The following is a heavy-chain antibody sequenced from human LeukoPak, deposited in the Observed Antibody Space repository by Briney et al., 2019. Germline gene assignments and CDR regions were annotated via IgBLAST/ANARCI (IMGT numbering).Heavy chain of an antibody. CDR2: IDRGGSK. J-gene: IGHJ5*02. V-gene: IGHV3-53*01. CDR3: AKDYRAHPLRPNWFDP. D-gene: IGHD1-26*01. Sequence: GSLRLSCAASGFTVVSNYMNWVRQAPGKGLEWVSVIDRGGSKYYADSVKGRFTISRDNSKNIIYLQMNSLRVEDTAGYYCAKDYRAHPLRPNWFDPWGQGTLVAVSS. CDR1: GFTVVSNY.